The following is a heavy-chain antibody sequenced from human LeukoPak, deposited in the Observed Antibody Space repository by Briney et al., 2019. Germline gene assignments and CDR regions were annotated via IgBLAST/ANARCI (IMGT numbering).Heavy chain of an antibody. CDR3: AKDRPYYYDSSGYYAGSFDY. Sequence: GGSLRLSCAASGSTFSSHGMNWVRQAPGKGLEWVSGITGSGGNRYYADSVKGRFTISRDNSKNTLYLQMNSLRAEDTAVYYCAKDRPYYYDSSGYYAGSFDYWGQGTLVTVSS. CDR1: GSTFSSHG. CDR2: ITGSGGNR. V-gene: IGHV3-23*01. D-gene: IGHD3-22*01. J-gene: IGHJ4*02.